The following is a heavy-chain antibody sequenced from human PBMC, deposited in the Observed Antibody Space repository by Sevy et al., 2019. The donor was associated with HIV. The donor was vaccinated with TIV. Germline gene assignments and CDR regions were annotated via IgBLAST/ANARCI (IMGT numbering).Heavy chain of an antibody. D-gene: IGHD5-18*01. CDR3: ARVSVDTNFYGMDV. J-gene: IGHJ6*02. Sequence: GGSLRLACAASGFIFSSNEMNWVRQAPGKGLEWVSYIGSSGSPIYYADSVKGRCTISRGNAKNSLYLQMNSLRAEDTAVYYCARVSVDTNFYGMDVWGQGTTVTVSS. V-gene: IGHV3-48*03. CDR1: GFIFSSNE. CDR2: IGSSGSPI.